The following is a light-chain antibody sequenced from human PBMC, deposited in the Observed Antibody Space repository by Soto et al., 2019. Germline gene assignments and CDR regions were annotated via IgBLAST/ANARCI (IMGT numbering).Light chain of an antibody. Sequence: DVQMTQAPSSLSASVGDRVTITCRASQGISNLAWYQQKPGKVPKLLIYAASILQSGVPSRFSGSGSGTDFTLTISSLQPEDVATYYCQKYNSAPRTFGGGTKVEIK. CDR2: AAS. J-gene: IGKJ4*01. CDR3: QKYNSAPRT. V-gene: IGKV1-27*01. CDR1: QGISN.